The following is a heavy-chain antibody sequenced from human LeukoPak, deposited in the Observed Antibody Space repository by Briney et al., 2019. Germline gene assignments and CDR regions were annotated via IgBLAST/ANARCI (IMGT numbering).Heavy chain of an antibody. V-gene: IGHV3-7*01. CDR2: IRQDGSEK. J-gene: IGHJ3*02. CDR1: GFTFSNYW. D-gene: IGHD2-8*01. Sequence: PGGSLRLSCAASGFTFSNYWMSWVRQAPGKGLEWVANIRQDGSEKYYVDSVKGRFTISRDNAKNSLYLQMNSLRAEDTAVYYYAKGKWTFDIWGQGTMVTVSS. CDR3: AKGKWTFDI.